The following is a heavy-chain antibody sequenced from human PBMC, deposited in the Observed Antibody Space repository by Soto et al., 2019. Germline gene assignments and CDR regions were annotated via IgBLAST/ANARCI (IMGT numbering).Heavy chain of an antibody. CDR3: AKEGYEYSSFLLNWFDP. Sequence: PGGSLRLSCAACGFTFNNYCIHWVRQAPCKGLEWVAVISYDGSNKYYADSVKGRFTISRDNSKNTLYLQMNSLRAEDTAVYYCAKEGYEYSSFLLNWFDPWGQGTLLAVSS. D-gene: IGHD6-6*01. CDR2: ISYDGSNK. J-gene: IGHJ5*02. CDR1: GFTFNNYC. V-gene: IGHV3-30*18.